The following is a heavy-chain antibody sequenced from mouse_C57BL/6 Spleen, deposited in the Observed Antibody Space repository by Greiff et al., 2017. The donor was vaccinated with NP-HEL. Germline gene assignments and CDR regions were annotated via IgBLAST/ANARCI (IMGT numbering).Heavy chain of an antibody. CDR3: ARSSPDGTKVVATDFEV. D-gene: IGHD1-1*01. Sequence: VQLQQSGPGLAKPSQTLSLTCSVTGYSITSDYWNWIRQFPGNKLEYMGYISSSGSTYYNPSLNSRISITRDTSKNQYYLQLNSVTTEDTATYYCARSSPDGTKVVATDFEVWGTGTTVTVSS. V-gene: IGHV3-8*01. CDR2: ISSSGST. J-gene: IGHJ1*03. CDR1: GYSITSDY.